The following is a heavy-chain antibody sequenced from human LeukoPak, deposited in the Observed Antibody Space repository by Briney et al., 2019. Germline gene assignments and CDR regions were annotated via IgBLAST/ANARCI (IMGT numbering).Heavy chain of an antibody. CDR1: GFTFSSYW. Sequence: KSGGSLRLSCAASGFTFSSYWMHWVRQAPGKGLVWVSRINSDGSSTSYADSVKGRFTISRDNAKNTLYLQMNSLRAEDTAVYYCARGKLQAAAGRPWFDPWGQGTLVTVSS. V-gene: IGHV3-74*01. CDR2: INSDGSST. D-gene: IGHD6-13*01. CDR3: ARGKLQAAAGRPWFDP. J-gene: IGHJ5*02.